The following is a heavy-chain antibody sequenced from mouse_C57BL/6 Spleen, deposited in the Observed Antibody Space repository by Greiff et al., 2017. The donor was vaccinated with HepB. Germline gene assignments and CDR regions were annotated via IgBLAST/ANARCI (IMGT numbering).Heavy chain of an antibody. CDR3: ARSPLSYYGSSYGYFDV. CDR2: IDPSDSET. D-gene: IGHD1-1*01. J-gene: IGHJ1*03. Sequence: QVQLQQPGAELVRPGSSVKLSCKASGYTFTSYWMHWVKQRPIQGLEWIGNIDPSDSETHYNQKFKDKATLTVDKSSSTAYMQLSSLTSEDSAVYYCARSPLSYYGSSYGYFDVWGTGTTVTVSS. CDR1: GYTFTSYW. V-gene: IGHV1-52*01.